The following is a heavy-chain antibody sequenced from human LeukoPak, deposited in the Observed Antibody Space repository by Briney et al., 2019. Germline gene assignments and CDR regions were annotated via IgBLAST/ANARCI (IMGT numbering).Heavy chain of an antibody. V-gene: IGHV4-34*01. CDR3: ARGNGVVVVPAATQFDY. Sequence: SETLSLTCAVYGESFSGYYWSWIRQPPGKGLEWIGEINHSGSTNYNPSLKSRVTISVDTSKNQFSLKLSSVTAADTAVYYCARGNGVVVVPAATQFDYWGQGTLVTVSS. D-gene: IGHD2-2*01. CDR2: INHSGST. CDR1: GESFSGYY. J-gene: IGHJ4*02.